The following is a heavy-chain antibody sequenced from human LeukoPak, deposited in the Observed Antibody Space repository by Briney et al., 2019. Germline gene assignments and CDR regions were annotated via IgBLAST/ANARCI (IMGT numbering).Heavy chain of an antibody. CDR2: ISYDGSNK. D-gene: IGHD5-24*01. CDR1: GFTFSSYG. V-gene: IGHV3-30*18. J-gene: IGHJ4*02. CDR3: AKDSGGDGYNFRETYYFDY. Sequence: GGSLRLSCAASGFTFSSYGMHWVRQAPGKGLEWVAVISYDGSNKYYADSVKGRFTISRDNSKNTLYLQMNSLRAEDTAVYYCAKDSGGDGYNFRETYYFDYWGQGTLVTVSS.